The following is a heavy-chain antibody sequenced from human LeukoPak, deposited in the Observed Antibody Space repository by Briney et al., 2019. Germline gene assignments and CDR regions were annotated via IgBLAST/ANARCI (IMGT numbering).Heavy chain of an antibody. D-gene: IGHD3-10*01. CDR1: GFTFSSYA. CDR2: INHSGST. CDR3: AREARFGSGSSRAVDY. Sequence: SGGSLRLSCAASGFTFSSYAMSWVRQPPGKGLEWIGEINHSGSTNYNPSLKSRVTISVDTSKNQFSLKLSFVTAADTAVYYCAREARFGSGSSRAVDYWGQGTLVTVSS. V-gene: IGHV4-34*01. J-gene: IGHJ4*02.